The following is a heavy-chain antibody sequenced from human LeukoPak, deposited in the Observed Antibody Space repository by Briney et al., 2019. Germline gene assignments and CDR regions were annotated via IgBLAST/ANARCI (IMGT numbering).Heavy chain of an antibody. CDR2: IIPIFGTA. V-gene: IGHV1-69*13. CDR3: ARSMGHRLRHHYYYYYMDV. Sequence: ASVKVSCKASGGTFSSYAISWVRQAPGQGLEWMGGIIPIFGTANYAQKFQGRVTITADESTSTAYMELSSLRSEDTAVYYCARSMGHRLRHHYYYYYMDVWGKGTTVTISS. CDR1: GGTFSSYA. D-gene: IGHD5-12*01. J-gene: IGHJ6*03.